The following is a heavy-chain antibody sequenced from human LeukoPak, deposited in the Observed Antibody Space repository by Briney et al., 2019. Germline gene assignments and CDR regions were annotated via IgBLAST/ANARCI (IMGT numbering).Heavy chain of an antibody. CDR2: INPNNGGT. D-gene: IGHD3-3*01. CDR3: ARDREWQSYFDY. J-gene: IGHJ4*02. V-gene: IGHV1-2*02. Sequence: GASVKVSCKASGYTFTGYYMHWVRQAPGQGLEWMGWINPNNGGTNYAQKFQGRVTMTRDTSISTAYMELSRLRSDDTAVYYCARDREWQSYFDYWGQGTLVTVSS. CDR1: GYTFTGYY.